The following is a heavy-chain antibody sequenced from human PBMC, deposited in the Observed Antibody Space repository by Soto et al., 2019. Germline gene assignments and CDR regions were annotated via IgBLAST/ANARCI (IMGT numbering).Heavy chain of an antibody. CDR2: AYYRSRWIY. D-gene: IGHD6-19*01. V-gene: IGHV6-1*01. J-gene: IGHJ4*02. CDR3: ARNTTDFLSAFDY. Sequence: SQTLSLTCVISGDSVSNNGATWNWIRQSPSRGLEWLGRAYYRSRWIYDYAMSVNSRISINPDTSKNQVSLQLKSVTPADTTVYYCARNTTDFLSAFDYWGRGTLVTVSS. CDR1: GDSVSNNGAT.